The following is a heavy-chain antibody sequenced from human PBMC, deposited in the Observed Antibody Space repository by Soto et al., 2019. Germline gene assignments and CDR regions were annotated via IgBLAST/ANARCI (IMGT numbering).Heavy chain of an antibody. V-gene: IGHV3-30*18. CDR1: GFTFSSYG. CDR3: AKAPGATGGGGGYGMDV. CDR2: ISYDGSNK. Sequence: QVQLVESGGGVVQPGRSLRLSCAASGFTFSSYGMHWVRQAPGKGLEWVAVISYDGSNKYYADSVKGRFTISRDNSKNALYVQLDRRRAGDAAVYYCAKAPGATGGGGGYGMDVW. J-gene: IGHJ6*01. D-gene: IGHD1-26*01.